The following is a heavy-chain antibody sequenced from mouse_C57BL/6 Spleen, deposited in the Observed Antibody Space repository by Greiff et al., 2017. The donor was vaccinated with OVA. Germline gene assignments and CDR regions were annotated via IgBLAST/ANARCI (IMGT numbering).Heavy chain of an antibody. CDR2: IDPSDSYP. CDR1: GYTFTSYW. Sequence: VQLQQPGAELVRPGTSVKLSCKASGYTFTSYWMHWVKPRPGQGLEWIGVIDPSDSYPNYNQKFKGKATLTVDTSSSTAYMQLSSLTAEDSAVYYCARDYGSRSWFAYWGQGTLVTVSA. D-gene: IGHD1-1*01. V-gene: IGHV1-59*01. CDR3: ARDYGSRSWFAY. J-gene: IGHJ3*01.